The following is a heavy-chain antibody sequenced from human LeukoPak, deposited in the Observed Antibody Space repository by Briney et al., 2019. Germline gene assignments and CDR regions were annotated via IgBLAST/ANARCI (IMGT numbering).Heavy chain of an antibody. CDR2: ISGGSSGST. J-gene: IGHJ2*01. V-gene: IGHV3-23*01. CDR3: AKDPSSIAAAKSRYFDL. D-gene: IGHD6-13*01. CDR1: GFTFSDYA. Sequence: GGSLRLSCAASGFTFSDYAMSWVRQAPGKGLEWLSVISGGSSGSTYYADSVKGRFTISKDNSKNTLYLQMNSLRAEDTAVYYCAKDPSSIAAAKSRYFDLWGRGTLVTVSS.